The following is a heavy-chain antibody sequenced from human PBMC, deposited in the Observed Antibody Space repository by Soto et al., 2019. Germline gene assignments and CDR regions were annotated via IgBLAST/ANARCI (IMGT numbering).Heavy chain of an antibody. CDR1: GFGFDKYS. D-gene: IGHD5-18*01. CDR3: AKSWGDTWQQSAFDF. V-gene: IGHV3-23*01. CDR2: ISGTAYSK. Sequence: EVRLLESGGGLVQPGGSLRLSCAASGFGFDKYSMSWVRQAPGKGLEWVSGISGTAYSKHYADSVKGQFTISRDNFEKTLYLQMNSLRVDDTAVYYCAKSWGDTWQQSAFDFWGQGTMVTVSS. J-gene: IGHJ3*01.